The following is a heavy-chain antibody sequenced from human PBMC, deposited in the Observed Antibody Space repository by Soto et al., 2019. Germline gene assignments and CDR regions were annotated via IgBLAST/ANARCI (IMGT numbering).Heavy chain of an antibody. J-gene: IGHJ4*02. CDR1: GGSFSDYY. D-gene: IGHD3-10*01. V-gene: IGHV4-34*01. Sequence: SETLSLTCAVYGGSFSDYYCSWIRQAPGRGLEWIGEVNHSGSTYYNPSLKSRVTISVDTSKNQFSLKLSSVTAADTAVYYCARGVVRRVIIQYTSFFDYWGQGTLVTVSS. CDR3: ARGVVRRVIIQYTSFFDY. CDR2: VNHSGST.